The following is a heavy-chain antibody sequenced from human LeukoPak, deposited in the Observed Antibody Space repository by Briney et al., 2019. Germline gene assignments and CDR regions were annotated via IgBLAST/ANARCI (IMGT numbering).Heavy chain of an antibody. J-gene: IGHJ4*02. CDR3: TTDMGSYDPGDFDY. D-gene: IGHD5-12*01. CDR1: GFTFSSYA. Sequence: GGSLRLSCAASGFTFSSYAMSWVRQAPGKGLEWVSAISGSGGSTYYADSVKGRFTISRDNSKNTLYLQMNSLRAEDTAVYYCTTDMGSYDPGDFDYWGRGTLVTVSS. CDR2: ISGSGGST. V-gene: IGHV3-23*01.